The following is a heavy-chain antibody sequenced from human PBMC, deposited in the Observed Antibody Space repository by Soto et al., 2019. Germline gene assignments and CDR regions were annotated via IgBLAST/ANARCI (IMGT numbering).Heavy chain of an antibody. J-gene: IGHJ4*02. V-gene: IGHV3-23*01. CDR1: GFTFSSYA. CDR2: ISGSGGST. Sequence: RLSCAASGFTFSSYAMSWVRQAPGKGLEWVSAISGSGGSTYYADSVKGRFTISRDNSKNTLYLQMNSLRAEDTAVYYCAKDVYYDILTGYASPYYFDYWGQGTLVTVSS. D-gene: IGHD3-9*01. CDR3: AKDVYYDILTGYASPYYFDY.